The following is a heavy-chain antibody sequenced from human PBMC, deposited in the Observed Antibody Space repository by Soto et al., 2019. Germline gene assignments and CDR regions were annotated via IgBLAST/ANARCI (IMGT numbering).Heavy chain of an antibody. Sequence: GASVKVSCKASGYTFTSYAMHWVRQAPGQRLEWMGWINAGNGNTKYSQKFQGRVTITRDTSASTAYMELSSLRSEDTAVYYCAREGLRLYYYYGMDVWGQGTTVTVSS. CDR1: GYTFTSYA. J-gene: IGHJ6*02. V-gene: IGHV1-3*01. CDR3: AREGLRLYYYYGMDV. D-gene: IGHD5-12*01. CDR2: INAGNGNT.